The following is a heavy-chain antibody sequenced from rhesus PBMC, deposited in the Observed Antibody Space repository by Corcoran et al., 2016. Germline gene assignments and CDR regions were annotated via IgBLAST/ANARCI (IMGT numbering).Heavy chain of an antibody. CDR3: ARRHSGSYYFPTEYFDY. CDR1: GYTFTSYG. J-gene: IGHJ4*01. CDR2: INNDTGNP. V-gene: IGHV7-114*01. D-gene: IGHD3-16*01. Sequence: QVQLVQSGAEVKQPGASVKVSCKASGYTFTSYGMNWVRQANGQRLELMGWINNDTGNPTYAQGFKERFTFSMDTSISTAYLQISSLKAEDTAVYYCARRHSGSYYFPTEYFDYWGQGVLVTVSS.